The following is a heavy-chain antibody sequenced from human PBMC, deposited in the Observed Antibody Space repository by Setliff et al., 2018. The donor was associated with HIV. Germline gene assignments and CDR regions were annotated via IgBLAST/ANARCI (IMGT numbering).Heavy chain of an antibody. V-gene: IGHV1-46*01. D-gene: IGHD2-21*02. Sequence: ASVKVSCKASGYIVTTYYIHWVRQAPGQGLEWMGIFNPSGGTTTYAQTFQGRVTMTRDMSTSTVYMELSSLRSEDTAVYYCARDSPYGGNSGAFDIWGQGTMVTVSS. CDR2: FNPSGGTT. CDR1: GYIVTTYY. J-gene: IGHJ3*02. CDR3: ARDSPYGGNSGAFDI.